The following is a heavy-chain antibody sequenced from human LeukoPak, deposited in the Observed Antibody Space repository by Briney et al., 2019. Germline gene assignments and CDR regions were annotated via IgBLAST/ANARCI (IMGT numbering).Heavy chain of an antibody. CDR1: GFTFSGSA. CDR2: IDKKDKGYATAT. J-gene: IGHJ5*02. D-gene: IGHD1-26*01. Sequence: SGGSLRLSCAASGFTFSGSAIHWVRQSSGKGLEWVGQIDKKDKGYATATAYAASVKGRFTISRDDSINTAYLQMKSLKTEDMALYYCTRDSGTYNWFDPWGREPWSPSPQ. V-gene: IGHV3-73*01. CDR3: TRDSGTYNWFDP.